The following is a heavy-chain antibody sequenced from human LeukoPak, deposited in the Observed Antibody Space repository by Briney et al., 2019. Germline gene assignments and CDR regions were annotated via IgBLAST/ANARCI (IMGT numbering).Heavy chain of an antibody. J-gene: IGHJ6*03. CDR1: GFTFSSYW. V-gene: IGHV3-7*01. Sequence: GESLRLSCAASGFTFSSYWMNWVRQAPGKGLEWVANINQDGSEKYYVDSVKGRFTISRDNAKNSLYLQMNSLRAEDTAVYYCARDSTFWSGYYMDVWGKGTTVTVSS. CDR3: ARDSTFWSGYYMDV. D-gene: IGHD3-3*01. CDR2: INQDGSEK.